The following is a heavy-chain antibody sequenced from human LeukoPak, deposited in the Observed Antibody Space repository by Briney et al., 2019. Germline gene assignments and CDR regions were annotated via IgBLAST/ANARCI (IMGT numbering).Heavy chain of an antibody. D-gene: IGHD2-21*02. Sequence: PGGSLRLSCAASGFTFSSYAMSWVRQAPGKGLEWVSAISGSGGSTYYADPVKGRFTISRDNSKNTLYLQMNSLRAEDTAVYYCAKESGVVVTAPLDYWGQGTLVTVSS. CDR2: ISGSGGST. CDR3: AKESGVVVTAPLDY. V-gene: IGHV3-23*01. J-gene: IGHJ4*02. CDR1: GFTFSSYA.